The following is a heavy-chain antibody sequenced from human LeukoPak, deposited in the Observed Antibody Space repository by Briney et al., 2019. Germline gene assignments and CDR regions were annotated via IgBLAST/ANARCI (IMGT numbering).Heavy chain of an antibody. CDR3: AKDCFVCPYAFDI. D-gene: IGHD2-21*01. CDR1: GFTFSSYG. V-gene: IGHV3-30*18. J-gene: IGHJ3*02. Sequence: PGGSLRLSCAASGFTFSSYGMHWVRQAPGKGLEWVAVISYDGSNKYYADSVKGRFTISRDNSKNTLYLQMNSLRAEDTAVYYCAKDCFVCPYAFDIWGQGTMVTVSS. CDR2: ISYDGSNK.